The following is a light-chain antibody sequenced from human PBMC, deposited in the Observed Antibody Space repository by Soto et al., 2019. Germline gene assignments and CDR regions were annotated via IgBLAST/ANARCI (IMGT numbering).Light chain of an antibody. CDR3: QQTNSLPWT. Sequence: DTQMTQSPTSVSASVGDTVTITCRASQGISGWLAWYQQKPGKAPKLLIYGASTLQSGVPSRYSGSGSGTDFTLTISSLQPEDFATYYCQQTNSLPWTFGQGTKVEIK. V-gene: IGKV1-12*02. J-gene: IGKJ1*01. CDR2: GAS. CDR1: QGISGW.